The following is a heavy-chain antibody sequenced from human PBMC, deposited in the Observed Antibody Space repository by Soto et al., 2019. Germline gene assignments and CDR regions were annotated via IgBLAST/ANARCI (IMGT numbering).Heavy chain of an antibody. CDR3: ARQNYYSGMDV. CDR1: GYAFTSYF. V-gene: IGHV1-18*01. CDR2: ISAYNGNT. Sequence: ASVKVSCKASGYAFTSYFITWVRQAPGQGLEWMGWISAYNGNTNYAQMLQGRVTMTTDTSTATAYMEMRSLRSDDTAVYYCARQNYYSGMDVWGQATTVTVS. J-gene: IGHJ6*02.